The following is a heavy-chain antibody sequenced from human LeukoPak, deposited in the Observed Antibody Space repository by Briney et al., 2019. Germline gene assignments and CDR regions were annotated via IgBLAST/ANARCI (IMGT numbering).Heavy chain of an antibody. Sequence: SETLSLTCTVSGDSISSSSYYWGWIRQPPGKGPEWIGSIFYSGSTFYNPSLKSRVTISVDTSKNQFSLRLSSVTATDTAVYYCARDVVTAMVTGGFDLWGRGTLVTVSS. CDR1: GDSISSSSYY. V-gene: IGHV4-39*02. J-gene: IGHJ2*01. CDR3: ARDVVTAMVTGGFDL. CDR2: IFYSGST. D-gene: IGHD5-18*01.